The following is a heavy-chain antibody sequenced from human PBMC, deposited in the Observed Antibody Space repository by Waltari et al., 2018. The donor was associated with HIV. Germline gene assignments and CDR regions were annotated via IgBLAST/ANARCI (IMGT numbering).Heavy chain of an antibody. CDR3: AHSRYFDWLWYAFDI. CDR1: GFSLSTSGVG. J-gene: IGHJ3*02. Sequence: QITLKESGPTLVKPTQTLTLTCTFSGFSLSTSGVGVGWIRQPPGKALEWLALIYWDDDKRYSPTLKSRLTITKDTSKNQVVLTMTNMDPVDTATYYCAHSRYFDWLWYAFDIWGQGTMVTVSS. CDR2: IYWDDDK. V-gene: IGHV2-5*02. D-gene: IGHD3-9*01.